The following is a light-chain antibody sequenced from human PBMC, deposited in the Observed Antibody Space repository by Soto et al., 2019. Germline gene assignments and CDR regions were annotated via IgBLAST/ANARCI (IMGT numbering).Light chain of an antibody. CDR2: DVS. CDR3: SSFTSSTTRV. J-gene: IGLJ1*01. CDR1: SSDIGGYDY. V-gene: IGLV2-14*03. Sequence: QSALTQPASVTGSPGQSITISCTGSSSDIGGYDYVSWYQQYPGKAPKLMIYDVSNRPSGVSNRFSGSKSGNTASLTISGLQADDEADYYCSSFTSSTTRVFGTGTKATVL.